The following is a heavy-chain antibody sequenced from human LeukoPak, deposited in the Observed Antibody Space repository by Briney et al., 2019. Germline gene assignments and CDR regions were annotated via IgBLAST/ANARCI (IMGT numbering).Heavy chain of an antibody. Sequence: GGSLRLSCTASGFAFGGYAMSWVRQAPGKGLEWVSGINWNGGSTGYADSVKGRFTISRDNSKNTLYLQMNSLRAEDTAVYYCAKASWVSNADAVLWGQGTVVTVSS. J-gene: IGHJ4*02. CDR2: INWNGGST. D-gene: IGHD1-1*01. CDR3: AKASWVSNADAVL. CDR1: GFAFGGYA. V-gene: IGHV3-23*01.